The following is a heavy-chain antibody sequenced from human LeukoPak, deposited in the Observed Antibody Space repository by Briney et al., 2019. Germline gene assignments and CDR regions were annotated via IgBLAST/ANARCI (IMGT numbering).Heavy chain of an antibody. V-gene: IGHV1-18*01. CDR1: GYTFTSYG. J-gene: IGHJ4*02. CDR2: ISAYNGNT. CDR3: ARASPIVVVITNDY. Sequence: ASVKVSCKASGYTFTSYGISWVRQAPGQGLEWMGWISAYNGNTNYAQKLQGRVTMTTDTSTSTAYMKLRSLRSDDTAVYYCARASPIVVVITNDYWGQGTLVTVSS. D-gene: IGHD3-22*01.